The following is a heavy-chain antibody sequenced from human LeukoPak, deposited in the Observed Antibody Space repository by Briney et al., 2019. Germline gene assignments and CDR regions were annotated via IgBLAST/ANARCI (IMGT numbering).Heavy chain of an antibody. V-gene: IGHV1-18*01. CDR1: GYTFTSYG. Sequence: ASVKVSCKASGYTFTSYGISWVRQAPGQGLECMGWISAYNGNTNYAQKLQGRVTMTTDTSTSTAYMELRSLRSDDTAVYYCARSNYYDSSGHLVYWGQGTLVTVSS. CDR2: ISAYNGNT. D-gene: IGHD3-22*01. CDR3: ARSNYYDSSGHLVY. J-gene: IGHJ4*02.